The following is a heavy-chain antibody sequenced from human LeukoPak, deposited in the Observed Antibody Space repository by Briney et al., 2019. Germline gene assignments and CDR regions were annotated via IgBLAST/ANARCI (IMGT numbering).Heavy chain of an antibody. J-gene: IGHJ4*02. CDR2: ISSSSSYI. D-gene: IGHD3-22*01. Sequence: GGSLRLSCAASGFTFSSYSMNWVRQAPGKGLEWVSSISSSSSYIYYADSVKGRFTISRDSAKNSLYLQMNSLRAEDTAVYYCARTPGHYDSSGYPYYFDYWGQGTLVTVSS. V-gene: IGHV3-21*01. CDR3: ARTPGHYDSSGYPYYFDY. CDR1: GFTFSSYS.